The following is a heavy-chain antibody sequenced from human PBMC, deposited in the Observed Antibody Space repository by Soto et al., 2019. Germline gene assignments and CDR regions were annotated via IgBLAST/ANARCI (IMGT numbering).Heavy chain of an antibody. CDR1: GGSVSSGSYY. D-gene: IGHD2-15*01. J-gene: IGHJ5*02. CDR2: IYYSGST. V-gene: IGHV4-61*01. CDR3: ARGFAATMWVWFDP. Sequence: SETLSLTCTVSGGSVSSGSYYWSWIRQPPGKGLEWIGYIYYSGSTNYNPSLKSRVTISVDTSKNQFSLKLSSVTAADTAVYYCARGFAATMWVWFDPWGRGTLVTVSS.